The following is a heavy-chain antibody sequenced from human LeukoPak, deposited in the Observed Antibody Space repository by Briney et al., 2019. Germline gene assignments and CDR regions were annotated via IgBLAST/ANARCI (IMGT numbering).Heavy chain of an antibody. J-gene: IGHJ6*02. V-gene: IGHV3-30-3*01. Sequence: GGSLRLSCAASGFTFSNYAMHWVRQAPGKGLEWVAVISYDGSNKYYADSVKGRFTISRDNFKNTLYLQMNSLRAEDTAVYYCARGEARYYDSSGYYYQVDYYYYGMDVWGQGTTVTVSS. CDR3: ARGEARYYDSSGYYYQVDYYYYGMDV. CDR1: GFTFSNYA. D-gene: IGHD3-22*01. CDR2: ISYDGSNK.